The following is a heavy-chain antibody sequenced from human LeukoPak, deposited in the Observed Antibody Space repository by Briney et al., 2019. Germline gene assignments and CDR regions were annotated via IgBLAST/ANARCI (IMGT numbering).Heavy chain of an antibody. CDR1: GGSFSCYY. D-gene: IGHD2-2*02. V-gene: IGHV4-34*01. CDR3: ARVVVPAAILDY. Sequence: SETLSLTCAVYGGSFSCYYWSWIRQPPGKGLEWIGEINHSGSTNYNPSLKSRVTISVDTSKNQFSLKLSSVTAADTAVYYCARVVVPAAILDYWGQGTLVTVSS. CDR2: INHSGST. J-gene: IGHJ4*02.